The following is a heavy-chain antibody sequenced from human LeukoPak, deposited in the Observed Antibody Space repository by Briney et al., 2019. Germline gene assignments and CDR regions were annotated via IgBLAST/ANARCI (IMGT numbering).Heavy chain of an antibody. J-gene: IGHJ6*04. CDR3: AREITMVRGKSDYYYYYGMDV. CDR2: IIPIFGTA. D-gene: IGHD3-10*01. CDR1: GGTFSSYA. V-gene: IGHV1-69*01. Sequence: GSSVKVSCKASGGTFSSYAISWVRQAPGQGLEWMGGIIPIFGTANYAQKFQGRVTITADESTSTAYMELSSLRSEDTAVCYCAREITMVRGKSDYYYYYGMDVWGKGTTVTVSS.